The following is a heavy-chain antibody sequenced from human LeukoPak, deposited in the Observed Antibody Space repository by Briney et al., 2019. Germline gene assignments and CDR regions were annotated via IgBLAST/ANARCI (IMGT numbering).Heavy chain of an antibody. D-gene: IGHD5-18*01. Sequence: GGSLRLSCKGSGFTFTNACMSWVRLAPGKGLEWVGHIKSQTDGGTTDYAAPVKGRFTISRDDSKNTLYLQLNSLKTEDTAVHYCTTGTWIQLWLADYWGQGTLVTVSS. CDR3: TTGTWIQLWLADY. CDR1: GFTFTNAC. CDR2: IKSQTDGGTT. V-gene: IGHV3-15*01. J-gene: IGHJ4*02.